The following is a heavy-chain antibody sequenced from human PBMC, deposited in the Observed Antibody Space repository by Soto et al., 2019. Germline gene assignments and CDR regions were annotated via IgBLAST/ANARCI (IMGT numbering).Heavy chain of an antibody. CDR1: GFSLYTSGVG. V-gene: IGHV2-5*02. CDR2: IYWDDDK. Sequence: QITLKESGPTLVKPTQTLTLTCTFSGFSLYTSGVGVGWIRQPPGKALEWLALIYWDDDKRYSPSLQNRLTITPHTSTTHGVRTITNLDPLDTATYYCTHRAVYGSGGHDGFDIWGQGTMVTVSS. J-gene: IGHJ3*02. CDR3: THRAVYGSGGHDGFDI. D-gene: IGHD3-10*01.